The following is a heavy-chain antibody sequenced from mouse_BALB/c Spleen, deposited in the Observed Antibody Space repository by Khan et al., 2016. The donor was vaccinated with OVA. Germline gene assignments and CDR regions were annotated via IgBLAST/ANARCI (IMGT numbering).Heavy chain of an antibody. D-gene: IGHD1-1*01. V-gene: IGHV14-3*02. Sequence: VQLQQSGAELVKPGASVKLSCTASGFNIKDTYMHWVKQRPEQGLEWIGRIDPANGNTKYDPKFQGKATITADTSSNTAYLQLSSLTSEGTAVYYCAPYFFGSSRYFDYWGRGTTLTVSS. CDR2: IDPANGNT. J-gene: IGHJ2*01. CDR3: APYFFGSSRYFDY. CDR1: GFNIKDTY.